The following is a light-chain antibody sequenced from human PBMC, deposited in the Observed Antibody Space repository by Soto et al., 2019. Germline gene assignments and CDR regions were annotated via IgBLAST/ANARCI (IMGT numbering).Light chain of an antibody. V-gene: IGKV1-5*01. Sequence: VRLNTSPATVSASMTATVPITCRASQSISTWLAWYQQRPGKAPKLLIYDASNLGGGVPSRFSGSASGTEFTLTISSLQPEDFATYYCQQYKSYSGTFGQGTKVDIK. CDR3: QQYKSYSGT. CDR1: QSISTW. CDR2: DAS. J-gene: IGKJ1*01.